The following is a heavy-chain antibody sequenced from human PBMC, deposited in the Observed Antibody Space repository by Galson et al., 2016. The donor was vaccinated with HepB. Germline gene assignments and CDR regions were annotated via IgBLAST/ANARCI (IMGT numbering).Heavy chain of an antibody. CDR1: GYIISGYY. CDR3: ARGHVYGSGSYYPDY. V-gene: IGHV1-2*02. CDR2: INPNSGGA. D-gene: IGHD3-10*01. Sequence: SVKVSCKASGYIISGYYIYWVRQAPGEGLQWMGWINPNSGGASYAQMFQGRVTMTRDTSISTASMELTRLTSDDTAVYYCARGHVYGSGSYYPDYWGQGTLVAVSS. J-gene: IGHJ4*02.